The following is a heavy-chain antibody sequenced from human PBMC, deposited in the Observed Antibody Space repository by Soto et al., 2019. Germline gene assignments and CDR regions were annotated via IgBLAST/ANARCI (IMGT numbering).Heavy chain of an antibody. V-gene: IGHV1-69*02. Sequence: QVQLVQSGAEVKKPGSSVKVSCKASGGTFSSYTISWVRQAPGQGLEWMGRIIPILGIANYAQKFQGRVTITADKSTSTAYMELSSLRSEDTAVYYCATLGSSPPKTTYYYYGMDVWGQGTTVTVSS. CDR1: GGTFSSYT. CDR3: ATLGSSPPKTTYYYYGMDV. CDR2: IIPILGIA. J-gene: IGHJ6*02. D-gene: IGHD2-2*01.